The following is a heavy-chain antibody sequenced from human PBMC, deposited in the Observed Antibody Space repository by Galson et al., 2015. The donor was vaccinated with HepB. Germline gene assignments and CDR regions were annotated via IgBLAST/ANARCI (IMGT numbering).Heavy chain of an antibody. Sequence: SLRLSCAASGFTFSSYWMSWVRQAPGKGLEWVANIKQDGSEKYYVDSVKGRFTISRDNAKNSLYLQMNSLRAEDMAVYYCARDLVDSDIVVVPAGWFDPWGQGTLVTVSS. CDR2: IKQDGSEK. D-gene: IGHD2-2*01. CDR3: ARDLVDSDIVVVPAGWFDP. CDR1: GFTFSSYW. V-gene: IGHV3-7*01. J-gene: IGHJ5*02.